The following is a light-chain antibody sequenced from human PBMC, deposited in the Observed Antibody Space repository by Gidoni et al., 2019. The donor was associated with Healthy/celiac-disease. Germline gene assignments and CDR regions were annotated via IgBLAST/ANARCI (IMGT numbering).Light chain of an antibody. CDR2: CAS. J-gene: IGKJ1*01. Sequence: EIVLTQSPGTLSLSPGERATLSCRASQSVSSSYLAWYQQKPGQAPRLLIYCASSRATGIPDRFSGSGSGTDFTLTISRLEPEDCAVYYCQQYGSSPPWTFGQGTKVEIK. CDR3: QQYGSSPPWT. CDR1: QSVSSSY. V-gene: IGKV3-20*01.